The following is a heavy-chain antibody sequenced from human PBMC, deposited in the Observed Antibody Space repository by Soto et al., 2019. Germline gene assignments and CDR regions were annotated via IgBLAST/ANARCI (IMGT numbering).Heavy chain of an antibody. J-gene: IGHJ3*02. V-gene: IGHV3-21*01. CDR1: GFTFSSYS. CDR2: ISSSSSYI. D-gene: IGHD2-2*02. Sequence: GGSLRLSCAASGFTFSSYSMNWVRQAPGKGLEWVSSISSSSSYIYYADSAKGRFTISRDNAKNSLYLQMNSLRAEDTAVYYCTGGYQLLYDAFDIWGQGTMVTVSS. CDR3: TGGYQLLYDAFDI.